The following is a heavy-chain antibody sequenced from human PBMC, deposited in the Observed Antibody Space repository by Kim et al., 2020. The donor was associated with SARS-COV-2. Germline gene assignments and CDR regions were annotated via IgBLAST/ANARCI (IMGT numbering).Heavy chain of an antibody. CDR1: GYSFTSYW. CDR2: IYPGDSDT. D-gene: IGHD3-9*01. Sequence: GESLKISCKGSGYSFTSYWIGWVRQMPGKGLEWMGIIYPGDSDTRYSPTFQGQVTIPADKPISTAYLQWSSLKASDTAMYYCARPGGVLAGYYSLAGYFQHWGQGTLVTVSS. V-gene: IGHV5-51*01. CDR3: ARPGGVLAGYYSLAGYFQH. J-gene: IGHJ1*01.